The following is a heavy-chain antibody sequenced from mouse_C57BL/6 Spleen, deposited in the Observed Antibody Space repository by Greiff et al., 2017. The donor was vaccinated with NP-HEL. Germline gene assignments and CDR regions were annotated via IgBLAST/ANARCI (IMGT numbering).Heavy chain of an antibody. J-gene: IGHJ3*01. D-gene: IGHD1-1*01. CDR3: ARSGDYYGSSYVGTWFAY. CDR2: IHPNSGST. V-gene: IGHV1-64*01. CDR1: GYTFTSYW. Sequence: VQLQQPGAELVKPGASVKLSCKASGYTFTSYWMHWVKQRPGQGLEWIGMIHPNSGSTNYNEKFKSKATLTVDKSSSTAYMQLSSLTSEDSAVYYWARSGDYYGSSYVGTWFAYWGQGTLVTVSA.